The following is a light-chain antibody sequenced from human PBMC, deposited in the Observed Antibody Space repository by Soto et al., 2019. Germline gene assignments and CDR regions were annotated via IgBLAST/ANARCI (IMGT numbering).Light chain of an antibody. CDR3: QQSYSTPPIT. J-gene: IGKJ5*01. CDR2: AAS. CDR1: QSISSY. Sequence: DIQMTQSPSSLSASVGDRVTITCRASQSISSYLNWYQQKPGKAPKLLIYAASSLQSGVPSRFSCSGSGTDFTLTISILQPEDFAAYYCQQSYSTPPITFGQGTRLEIK. V-gene: IGKV1-39*01.